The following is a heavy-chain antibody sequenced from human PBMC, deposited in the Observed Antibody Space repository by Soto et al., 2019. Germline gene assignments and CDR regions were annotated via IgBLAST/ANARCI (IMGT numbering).Heavy chain of an antibody. CDR3: AKDRIIPAPYCSGGSCYDGAFDY. D-gene: IGHD2-15*01. J-gene: IGHJ4*02. V-gene: IGHV3-30*18. CDR2: ISYDGSNK. Sequence: QVQLVESGGGVVQPGRSLRLSCAASGFTFSSNAMHWVAQAPGKGLGWGAVISYDGSNKYYADSVKGRFTISRDNSKNTLYLQMNSLRAEDTAVYYCAKDRIIPAPYCSGGSCYDGAFDYWGQGTLVTVSS. CDR1: GFTFSSNA.